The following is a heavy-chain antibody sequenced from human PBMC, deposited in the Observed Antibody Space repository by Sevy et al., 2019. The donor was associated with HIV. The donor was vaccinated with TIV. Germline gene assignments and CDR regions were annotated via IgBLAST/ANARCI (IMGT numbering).Heavy chain of an antibody. Sequence: GGSLRLSCAASGFTFSSYSMNWVRQAPGKGLEWVSSISSSSSYIYYADSVKGRFTISRDNAKNSLYLQMNSLRAEETAVYYCARCPQYQLLHYYYYYYMDVWGKGTTVTVSS. CDR1: GFTFSSYS. D-gene: IGHD2-2*01. J-gene: IGHJ6*03. CDR2: ISSSSSYI. CDR3: ARCPQYQLLHYYYYYYMDV. V-gene: IGHV3-21*01.